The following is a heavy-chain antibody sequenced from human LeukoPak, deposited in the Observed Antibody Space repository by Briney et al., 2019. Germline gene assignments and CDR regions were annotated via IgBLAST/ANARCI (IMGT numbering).Heavy chain of an antibody. Sequence: GGSLRLSCAASGFTFSSYSMNWVRQAPGKGREWVSSISSSSSYIYYTDSVKGRFTISRDNAKNSLYLQMNSLRAEDTAVYYCATDKGVEWDTAMVSYAFDIWGQGTMVTVSS. CDR2: ISSSSSYI. V-gene: IGHV3-21*01. J-gene: IGHJ3*02. D-gene: IGHD5-18*01. CDR1: GFTFSSYS. CDR3: ATDKGVEWDTAMVSYAFDI.